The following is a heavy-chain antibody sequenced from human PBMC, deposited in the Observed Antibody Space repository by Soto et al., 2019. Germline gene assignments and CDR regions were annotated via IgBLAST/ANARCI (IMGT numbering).Heavy chain of an antibody. CDR2: SNAGNGNT. CDR1: GYTFTSYA. V-gene: IGHV1-3*01. Sequence: ASVKVSCKASGYTFTSYAMHWVRQAPGQRLEWMGWSNAGNGNTKYSQKFQGRVTITRDTSASTAYMELSSLRSEDTAVYYCARLNQWLADLDAFDIWGQGTMLTVS. J-gene: IGHJ3*02. D-gene: IGHD6-19*01. CDR3: ARLNQWLADLDAFDI.